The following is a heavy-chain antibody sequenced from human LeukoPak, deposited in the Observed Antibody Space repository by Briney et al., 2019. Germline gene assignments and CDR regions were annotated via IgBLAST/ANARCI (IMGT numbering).Heavy chain of an antibody. V-gene: IGHV3-74*01. CDR2: INSDGSRT. Sequence: GGSLRLSCAASGSTFSRYSMHWVRQAPGKGLVWVSRINSDGSRTSYADSVKGGFTISRDNAKNTLYLQVNSLRDEDTAVYYCARGGFDFWGQGTLVTVSS. J-gene: IGHJ4*02. CDR3: ARGGFDF. CDR1: GSTFSRYS.